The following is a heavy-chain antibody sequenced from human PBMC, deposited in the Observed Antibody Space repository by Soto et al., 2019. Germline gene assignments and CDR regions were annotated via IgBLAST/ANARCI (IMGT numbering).Heavy chain of an antibody. Sequence: ASVKVSCKASGYTFTTYGITWVRQAPGQGLEWMGWISTYNGNTNYAQKLQGRVTMTTDTSTSTAYMELRSLRSDDTAVYYCARGATDDNWFDPWGQGTLVTVYS. V-gene: IGHV1-18*01. CDR1: GYTFTTYG. J-gene: IGHJ5*02. D-gene: IGHD1-26*01. CDR3: ARGATDDNWFDP. CDR2: ISTYNGNT.